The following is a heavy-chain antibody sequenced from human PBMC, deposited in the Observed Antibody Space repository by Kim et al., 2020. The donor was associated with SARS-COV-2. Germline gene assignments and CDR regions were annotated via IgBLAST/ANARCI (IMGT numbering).Heavy chain of an antibody. CDR2: IDPSDSYT. CDR1: GYSFTSYW. D-gene: IGHD3-9*01. V-gene: IGHV5-10-1*01. CDR3: ARGGYYDILTGPEGNYYYGMDV. J-gene: IGHJ6*02. Sequence: GESLKISCKGSGYSFTSYWISWVRQMPGKGLEWMGRIDPSDSYTNYSPSFQGHVTISADKSISTAYLQWSSLKASDTAMYYCARGGYYDILTGPEGNYYYGMDVWGQGTTVTVSS.